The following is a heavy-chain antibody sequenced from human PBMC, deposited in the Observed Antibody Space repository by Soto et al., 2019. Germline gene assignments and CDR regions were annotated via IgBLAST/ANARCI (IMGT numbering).Heavy chain of an antibody. J-gene: IGHJ3*02. V-gene: IGHV5-51*01. CDR3: ARDLYDILTGYDAFDI. Sequence: PGESLKISCKGSGYSFTSYWIGWVRQMPGKGLEWMGIIYPGDSDTRYSPSFQGQVTISADKSISTAYLQWSSLKASDTAMYYCARDLYDILTGYDAFDIWGQGTMVTVSS. CDR1: GYSFTSYW. D-gene: IGHD3-9*01. CDR2: IYPGDSDT.